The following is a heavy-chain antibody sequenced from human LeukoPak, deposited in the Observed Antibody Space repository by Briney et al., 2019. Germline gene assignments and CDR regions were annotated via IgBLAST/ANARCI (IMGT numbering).Heavy chain of an antibody. D-gene: IGHD4-23*01. Sequence: PADTLSLTCALSGHSMRSSYYWGWNRQPPGKGLEWIGSVFHSGSTYYNPSLKSRVTISVATSKNQFSLKLSSVTAADTAVYYCARPSDYGGKGAFDIWGQGTVVTVSS. V-gene: IGHV4-38-2*01. J-gene: IGHJ3*02. CDR2: VFHSGST. CDR1: GHSMRSSYY. CDR3: ARPSDYGGKGAFDI.